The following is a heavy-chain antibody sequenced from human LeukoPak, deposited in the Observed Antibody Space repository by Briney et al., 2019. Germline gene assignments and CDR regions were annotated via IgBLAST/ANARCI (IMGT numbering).Heavy chain of an antibody. CDR1: GYTFTSYG. CDR2: ISAYNGNT. D-gene: IGHD6-13*01. Sequence: ASVKVSCKASGYTFTSYGISWVRQAPGQGLEWMGWISAYNGNTNYAQKLQGRVTMTTDTSTSTAYMELRSLRSDDTAVYYCARDAAAGLFHNWFDPWGQGTLVTVSS. J-gene: IGHJ5*02. V-gene: IGHV1-18*01. CDR3: ARDAAAGLFHNWFDP.